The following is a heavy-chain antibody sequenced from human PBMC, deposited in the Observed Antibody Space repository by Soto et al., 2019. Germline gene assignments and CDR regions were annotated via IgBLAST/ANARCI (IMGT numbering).Heavy chain of an antibody. D-gene: IGHD6-13*01. Sequence: SETLSLTCAISGDSVSSNSAAWNWIRQSPSRGLEWLGRTYYRSKGYNDYAVSVKSRITINPDTSKNPFSLQLNSVTPEDTAVYYCARDPGIAGAGSFDIWGQGTMVTVSS. CDR1: GDSVSSNSAA. V-gene: IGHV6-1*01. CDR2: TYYRSKGYN. J-gene: IGHJ3*02. CDR3: ARDPGIAGAGSFDI.